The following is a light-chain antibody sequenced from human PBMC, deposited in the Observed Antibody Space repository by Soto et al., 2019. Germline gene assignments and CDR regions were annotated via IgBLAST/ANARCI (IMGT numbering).Light chain of an antibody. CDR3: QSYDNSLSGFYV. V-gene: IGLV1-40*01. J-gene: IGLJ1*01. Sequence: QSVLTQPPSVSGAPGQRVTISCTGSSSNIGANSDVHWYQQLTGAAPKLLIYGNTNRPSGVSDQFSASKSGTSASLAITGLQAEDEADYYCQSYDNSLSGFYVFGTGTKVTVL. CDR2: GNT. CDR1: SSNIGANSD.